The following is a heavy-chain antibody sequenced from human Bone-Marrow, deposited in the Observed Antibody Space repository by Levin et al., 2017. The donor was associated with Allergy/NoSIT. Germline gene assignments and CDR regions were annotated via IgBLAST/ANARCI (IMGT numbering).Heavy chain of an antibody. V-gene: IGHV3-30*03. CDR2: ISYDGSNK. CDR1: GFTFSSYG. Sequence: GGSLRLSCAASGFTFSSYGMHWVRQAPGKGLEWVAVISYDGSNKYYADSVKGRFTISRDNSKNTLYLQMNSLRAEDTAVYYCAGVIVGATQFDYWGQGTLVTVSS. J-gene: IGHJ4*02. CDR3: AGVIVGATQFDY. D-gene: IGHD1-26*01.